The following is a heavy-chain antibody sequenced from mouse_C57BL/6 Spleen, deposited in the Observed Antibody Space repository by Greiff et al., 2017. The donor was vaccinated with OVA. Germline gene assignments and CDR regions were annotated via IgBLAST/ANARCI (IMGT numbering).Heavy chain of an antibody. CDR2: ISSGGSYN. V-gene: IGHV5-6*01. Sequence: EVQLVESGGDLVKPGGSLKLSCAASGFTFSSYGMSWVRQTPDKRLEWVATISSGGSYNYYADSVKGRFTITRDNAKNTLYLQMSSLKSEDTAMYYCASLLDYWGQGTTLTVSS. CDR3: ASLLDY. CDR1: GFTFSSYG. J-gene: IGHJ2*01.